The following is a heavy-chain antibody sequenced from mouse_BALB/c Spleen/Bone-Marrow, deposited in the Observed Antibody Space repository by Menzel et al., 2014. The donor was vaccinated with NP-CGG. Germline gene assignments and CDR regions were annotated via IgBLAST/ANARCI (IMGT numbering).Heavy chain of an antibody. V-gene: IGHV1-9*01. CDR3: ARFYYGNPTGYFDY. D-gene: IGHD2-1*01. J-gene: IGHJ2*01. Sequence: QVQLQQSGAELMKPGASMKISCKATGYTFSSYWIEWVKRRPGHGLEWIGEILPGSGSTNYNEQFKGKATFTADASSSTAYMELSSLTSEDSAVYYCARFYYGNPTGYFDYWGQGTTLTVSS. CDR2: ILPGSGST. CDR1: GYTFSSYW.